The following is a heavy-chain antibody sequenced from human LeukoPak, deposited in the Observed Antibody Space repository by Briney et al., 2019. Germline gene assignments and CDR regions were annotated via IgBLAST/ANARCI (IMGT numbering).Heavy chain of an antibody. CDR2: IYYSGST. CDR3: ARHLLAATPDVGELSYFDY. CDR1: GDSISSSSYY. Sequence: SETLSLTCTVSGDSISSSSYYWGWLRQPPGKELKGIGNIYYSGSTYYNPSLKSRVTISVDTSKNQFSLKLSSVTAADTAVYYCARHLLAATPDVGELSYFDYWGQGTLVTVSS. D-gene: IGHD3-16*02. V-gene: IGHV4-39*07. J-gene: IGHJ4*02.